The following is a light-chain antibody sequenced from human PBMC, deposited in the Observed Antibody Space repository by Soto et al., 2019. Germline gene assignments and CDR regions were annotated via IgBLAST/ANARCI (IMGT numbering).Light chain of an antibody. Sequence: QSALTQPASVSGSPGQSITISCTGTSSDVGGFNYVSWYQQHPGKAPKVMIYEVTKRPSGVSNRFSGSKSGNTASLTISGLQVEDEADYYCSSFTNSGTRVFGTGTKLTVL. CDR2: EVT. J-gene: IGLJ1*01. CDR1: SSDVGGFNY. CDR3: SSFTNSGTRV. V-gene: IGLV2-14*01.